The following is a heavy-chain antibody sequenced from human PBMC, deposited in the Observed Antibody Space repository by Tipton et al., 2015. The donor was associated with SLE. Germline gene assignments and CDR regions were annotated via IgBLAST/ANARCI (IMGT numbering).Heavy chain of an antibody. J-gene: IGHJ4*02. V-gene: IGHV4-4*07. CDR3: ARESEGFDS. Sequence: LRLSCAASGFTFSTFAMHWIRQPAGKGLEWIGRVLSSGGTYYNPSLGSRVAMSVDTSKNQFSLKLTSVTAADTAVYYCARESEGFDSWGQGTLVTVSS. CDR1: GFTFSTFA. CDR2: VLSSGGT.